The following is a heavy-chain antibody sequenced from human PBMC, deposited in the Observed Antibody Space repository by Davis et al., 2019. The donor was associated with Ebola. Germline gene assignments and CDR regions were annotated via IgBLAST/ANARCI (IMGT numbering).Heavy chain of an antibody. D-gene: IGHD6-19*01. Sequence: PGGSLRLSCAASGFTFSSYAMSWVRQAPGKGLEWVSAISGSGGSTYYADSVKGRFTISRDNSKNTLYLQMNSLRAEDTAVYYCAKDLRPIAVAGTVLGALWDYWGQGTLVTVSS. V-gene: IGHV3-23*01. CDR3: AKDLRPIAVAGTVLGALWDY. J-gene: IGHJ4*02. CDR2: ISGSGGST. CDR1: GFTFSSYA.